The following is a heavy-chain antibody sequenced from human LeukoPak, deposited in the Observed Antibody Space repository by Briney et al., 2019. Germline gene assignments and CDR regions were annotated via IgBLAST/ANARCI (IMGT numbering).Heavy chain of an antibody. CDR1: GGSFSGYY. Sequence: SETLSLTCAVYGGSFSGYYWSWIRQPPGKGPEWIGEINHSGSTNYNPSLKSRVTISVDTSKNQFSLKLSSVTAADTAVYYCARERRRILTNNWFDPWGQGTLVTVSS. D-gene: IGHD2-15*01. J-gene: IGHJ5*02. CDR3: ARERRRILTNNWFDP. CDR2: INHSGST. V-gene: IGHV4-34*01.